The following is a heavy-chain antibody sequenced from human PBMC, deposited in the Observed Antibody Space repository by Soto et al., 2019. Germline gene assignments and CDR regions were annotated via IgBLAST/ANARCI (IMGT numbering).Heavy chain of an antibody. J-gene: IGHJ4*02. CDR3: AKELLWFGEFHY. D-gene: IGHD3-10*01. Sequence: QVQLVESGGGVVQPGRSLRLSCAASGFTFSSYGMHWVRQAPGKGLEWVAVISYDGSNKYYADSVKGRFTISRDNSKNTLDLQMNSLRAEDTAVYYCAKELLWFGEFHYWGQGTLVTVSS. V-gene: IGHV3-30*18. CDR1: GFTFSSYG. CDR2: ISYDGSNK.